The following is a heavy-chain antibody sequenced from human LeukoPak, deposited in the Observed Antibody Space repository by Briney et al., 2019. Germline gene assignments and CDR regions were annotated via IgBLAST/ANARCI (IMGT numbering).Heavy chain of an antibody. CDR3: ARDGRSSSWYHYYGMDV. V-gene: IGHV3-30-3*01. CDR1: GFTFSNYA. Sequence: PGGSLRLSCAASGFTFSNYAMYWVRQAPGKGLEWVAVMSYDGSNKYYADSVKGRSTISRDNSKNTLYLQMNSLRAEDTAVYYCARDGRSSSWYHYYGMDVWGQGTTVIVSS. CDR2: MSYDGSNK. D-gene: IGHD6-13*01. J-gene: IGHJ6*02.